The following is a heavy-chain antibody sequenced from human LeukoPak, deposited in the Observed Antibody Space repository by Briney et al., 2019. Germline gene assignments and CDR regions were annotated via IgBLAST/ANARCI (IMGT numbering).Heavy chain of an antibody. D-gene: IGHD5-12*01. CDR2: ISAYNGNT. V-gene: IGHV1-18*04. Sequence: ASVKVSCKASGYTFTSYGLSGVRQAPGQGLEWMGWISAYNGNTNYAQKLQGRVTMTTDTSTSTAYMELRSLRSDDTAVYYCAREPQGLAPFDIWGQGTMVTVSS. J-gene: IGHJ3*02. CDR3: AREPQGLAPFDI. CDR1: GYTFTSYG.